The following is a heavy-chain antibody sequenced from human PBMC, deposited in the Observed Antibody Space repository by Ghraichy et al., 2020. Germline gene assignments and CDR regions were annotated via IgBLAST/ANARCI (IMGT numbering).Heavy chain of an antibody. V-gene: IGHV3-48*03. Sequence: GESLNISCAASGFTFSSYEMNWVRQAPGKGLEWVSYISSSGSTIYYADSVKGRFTISRDNAKNSLYLQMNSLRAEDTAVYYCARGGRIMITFGGVTGTSLTDYYYYGMDVWGQGTTVTVSS. CDR3: ARGGRIMITFGGVTGTSLTDYYYYGMDV. CDR1: GFTFSSYE. D-gene: IGHD3-16*01. CDR2: ISSSGSTI. J-gene: IGHJ6*02.